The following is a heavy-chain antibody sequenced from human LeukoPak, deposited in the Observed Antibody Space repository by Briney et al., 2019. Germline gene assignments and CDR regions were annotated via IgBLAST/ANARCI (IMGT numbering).Heavy chain of an antibody. CDR1: GFTFGRYA. CDR3: ARYTFSSGFLY. D-gene: IGHD6-19*01. Sequence: GGSLRLSCAASGFTFGRYAMSWVRQAPGKGLVWVSRINSDGSSTSYADSVKGRFTISRDNAKNTLFLQMNSLRAEDTAVYYCARYTFSSGFLYWGQGTLVTVSS. J-gene: IGHJ4*02. V-gene: IGHV3-74*01. CDR2: INSDGSST.